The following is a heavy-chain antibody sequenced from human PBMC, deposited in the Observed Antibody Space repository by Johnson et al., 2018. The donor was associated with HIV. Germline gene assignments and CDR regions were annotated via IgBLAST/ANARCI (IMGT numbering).Heavy chain of an antibody. J-gene: IGHJ3*02. V-gene: IGHV3-7*03. CDR2: IKQDGSEK. D-gene: IGHD3/OR15-3a*01. Sequence: VQLVESGGGVVQPGRSLRLSCAASGFTFSSYAMHWVRQAPGKGLEWVANIKQDGSEKYDAASVKGRFTISRDNAKNSLYLQMNSLRAEDTALYSCAKDMSFRDDAFDIWGQGTMVTVSS. CDR3: AKDMSFRDDAFDI. CDR1: GFTFSSYA.